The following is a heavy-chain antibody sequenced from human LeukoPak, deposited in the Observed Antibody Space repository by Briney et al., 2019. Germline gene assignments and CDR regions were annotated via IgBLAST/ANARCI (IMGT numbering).Heavy chain of an antibody. V-gene: IGHV3-23*01. CDR1: GFTFSSCA. J-gene: IGHJ6*02. CDR3: AKGQVFGEAALYYYYGMDV. D-gene: IGHD3-10*01. CDR2: ISGSGGST. Sequence: GGSLRLSCAASGFTFSSCAMSRVRQAPGKGLEWVSAISGSGGSTYYADSVKGRFTISRDNSKNTLYLQMNSLRAEDTAVYYCAKGQVFGEAALYYYYGMDVWGQGTTVTVSS.